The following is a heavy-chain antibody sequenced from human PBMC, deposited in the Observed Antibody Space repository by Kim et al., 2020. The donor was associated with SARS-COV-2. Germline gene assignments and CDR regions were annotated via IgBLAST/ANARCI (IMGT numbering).Heavy chain of an antibody. CDR2: INAGNGNT. CDR1: GYTFTSYA. Sequence: ASVKVSCKASGYTFTSYAMHWVRQAPGQRLEWMGWINAGNGNTKYSQKFQGRVTITRDTSASTAYMELSSLRSEDTAVYYCARVRYYYGSGTSSPYYYGMDVWGQGTTVTVSS. V-gene: IGHV1-3*01. J-gene: IGHJ6*02. D-gene: IGHD3-10*01. CDR3: ARVRYYYGSGTSSPYYYGMDV.